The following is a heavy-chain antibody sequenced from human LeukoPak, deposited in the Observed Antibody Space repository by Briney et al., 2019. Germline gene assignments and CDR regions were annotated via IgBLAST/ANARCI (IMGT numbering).Heavy chain of an antibody. CDR1: GGSIGTYY. V-gene: IGHV4-59*08. CDR3: ARIAVAATGYNWFDP. CDR2: IYNTGST. D-gene: IGHD6-19*01. Sequence: SETLSLTCAVSGGSIGTYYWNWIRQPPGKGLEWIGYIYNTGSTIYNPSLKSRVTISVDTSKNQFSLRLSSVTAADTAVYYCARIAVAATGYNWFDPWGQGTLVTVSS. J-gene: IGHJ5*02.